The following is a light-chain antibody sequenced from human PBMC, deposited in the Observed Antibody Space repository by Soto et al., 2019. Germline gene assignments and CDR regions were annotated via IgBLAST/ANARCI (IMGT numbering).Light chain of an antibody. CDR2: LNSDGSH. J-gene: IGLJ3*02. CDR3: QTGGRGFVL. Sequence: QPVLTQSPSASASLGASVNVTCTLTSGHSSYAIAWHQQQPEKGPRFLMRLNSDGSHSKGDGIPDRFSGSSSGAERYLIIPGLQFEEEADNYCQTGGRGFVLFAGGPKL. V-gene: IGLV4-69*02. CDR1: SGHSSYA.